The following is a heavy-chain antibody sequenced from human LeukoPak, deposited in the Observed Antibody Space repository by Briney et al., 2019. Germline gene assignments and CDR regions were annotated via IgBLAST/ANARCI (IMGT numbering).Heavy chain of an antibody. V-gene: IGHV1-18*01. J-gene: IGHJ6*03. CDR1: GGTFSSYA. CDR2: ISAYNGNT. Sequence: ASVKVSCKASGGTFSSYAISWVRQAPGQGLEWMGWISAYNGNTNCAQRLQDRVIMTTDTSTTTAYMELRSLRSDDTAVYYCARSYPAIYQLPSYMDVWGKGTTVTVSS. CDR3: ARSYPAIYQLPSYMDV. D-gene: IGHD2-2*01.